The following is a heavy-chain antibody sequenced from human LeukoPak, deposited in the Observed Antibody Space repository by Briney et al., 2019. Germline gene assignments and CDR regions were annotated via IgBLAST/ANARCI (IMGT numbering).Heavy chain of an antibody. CDR2: INHSGST. V-gene: IGHV4-34*01. CDR3: AKRGPRGDY. Sequence: RPSETLSLTCAVYGEYFSTYYYSWIRQPPGKGLEWIGEINHSGSTNYNPSLKSRVTISVGKSRKHFSLKLNSVTAADTAVYYCAKRGPRGDYWGQGTLVTVSS. CDR1: GEYFSTYY. J-gene: IGHJ4*02. D-gene: IGHD1-14*01.